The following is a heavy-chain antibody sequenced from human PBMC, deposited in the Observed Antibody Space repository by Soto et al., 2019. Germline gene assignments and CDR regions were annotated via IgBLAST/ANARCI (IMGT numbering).Heavy chain of an antibody. CDR1: GYTFTSYG. CDR2: ISAYNGNT. CDR3: ARDDHQDPCGGDCYSQDQNNWFDP. V-gene: IGHV1-18*01. Sequence: ASVKVSCKASGYTFTSYGISWVRQAPGQGLEWMGWISAYNGNTNYAQKLQGRVTMTTDTSTSTAYMELRSLRSDDTAVYYCARDDHQDPCGGDCYSQDQNNWFDPWGQGTLVTVSS. D-gene: IGHD2-21*02. J-gene: IGHJ5*02.